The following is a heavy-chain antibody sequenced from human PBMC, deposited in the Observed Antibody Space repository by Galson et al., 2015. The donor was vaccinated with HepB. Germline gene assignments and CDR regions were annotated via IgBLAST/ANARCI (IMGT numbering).Heavy chain of an antibody. CDR3: AYNRFTIFGVVIKYYFDF. Sequence: SLRLSCAASGFTFSSYTIHWVRQAPGKGLEWVADISYDGSNKHYADSVKGRFTISRDNSKNTLFLQLNSLRAEDTAVYYCAYNRFTIFGVVIKYYFDFWGQGTLVTVSS. CDR1: GFTFSSYT. CDR2: ISYDGSNK. J-gene: IGHJ4*02. V-gene: IGHV3-30-3*01. D-gene: IGHD3-3*01.